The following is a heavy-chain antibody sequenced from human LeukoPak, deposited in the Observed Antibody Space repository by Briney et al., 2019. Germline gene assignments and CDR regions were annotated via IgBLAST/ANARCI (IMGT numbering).Heavy chain of an antibody. Sequence: GGSLRLSCAASGFTFSSYSMNWVRQAPGKGLEWVSSISSSSSYIYYADSVKGRFTISRDNAKNSLYLQMNSLRAEDTAVYYCARGHAFTMIVPGGDAFDIWGQGTMVTVS. D-gene: IGHD3-22*01. CDR3: ARGHAFTMIVPGGDAFDI. CDR1: GFTFSSYS. CDR2: ISSSSSYI. V-gene: IGHV3-21*01. J-gene: IGHJ3*02.